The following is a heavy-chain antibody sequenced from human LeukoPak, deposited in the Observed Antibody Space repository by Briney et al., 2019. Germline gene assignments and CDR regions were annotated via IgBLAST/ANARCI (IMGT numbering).Heavy chain of an antibody. CDR3: ARAGWTTVTTPVDY. J-gene: IGHJ4*02. V-gene: IGHV1-58*02. Sequence: SVNVSFKASGFTVTRSVMQWVRQARGQRLEWIGWVVVGSGNTNYAQKLQGRVTMTTDTSTSTAYMELRSLRSDDTAVYYCARAGWTTVTTPVDYWGQGTLVTVSS. CDR2: VVVGSGNT. CDR1: GFTVTRSV. D-gene: IGHD4-17*01.